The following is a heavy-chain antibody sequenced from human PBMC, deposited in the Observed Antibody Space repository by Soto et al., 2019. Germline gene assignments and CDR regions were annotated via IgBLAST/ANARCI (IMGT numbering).Heavy chain of an antibody. D-gene: IGHD1-26*01. CDR1: GFTFSDYY. CDR2: ISRSSNTI. J-gene: IGHJ4*02. V-gene: IGHV3-11*01. CDR3: ARREGPAFVGY. Sequence: LRLSCAASGFTFSDYYMSWIRQAPGKGLEWVSYISRSSNTIYYADSVKGRFPISRDNAKNSLYLQMYSLRAVDTAVYSCARREGPAFVGYWGQGALVTVSS.